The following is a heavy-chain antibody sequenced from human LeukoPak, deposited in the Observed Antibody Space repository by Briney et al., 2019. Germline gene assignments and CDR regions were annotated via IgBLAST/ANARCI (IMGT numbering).Heavy chain of an antibody. CDR1: GFTFNSYA. D-gene: IGHD6-13*01. CDR3: AKDRGSWGH. J-gene: IGHJ4*02. CDR2: ISGNDGRT. Sequence: GGSLRLSCAASGFTFNSYAMSWVRQTPGKGPEWVSAISGNDGRTYYADSVKGRFTISRDNSKNTLYLQMNSLRAEDTAVYYCAKDRGSWGHWGQGTLVTVSS. V-gene: IGHV3-23*01.